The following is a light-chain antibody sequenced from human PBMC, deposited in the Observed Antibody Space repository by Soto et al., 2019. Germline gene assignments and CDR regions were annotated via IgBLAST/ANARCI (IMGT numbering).Light chain of an antibody. CDR3: QLHRTFWT. V-gene: IGKV3-15*01. CDR2: RAS. J-gene: IGKJ1*01. Sequence: VLTQSPSTLSVSPGDRATLSCRASQGIFYNLAWFQQRPVQAPRLLIYRASTRATNIPARFSGSGSGTEFTLTIRSLQTEDCADYFSQLHRTFWTVGLGTRVDIK. CDR1: QGIFYN.